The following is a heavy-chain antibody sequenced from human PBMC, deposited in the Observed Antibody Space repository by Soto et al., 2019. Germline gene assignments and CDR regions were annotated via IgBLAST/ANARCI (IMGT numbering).Heavy chain of an antibody. J-gene: IGHJ4*02. D-gene: IGHD2-2*01. V-gene: IGHV1-18*01. CDR1: GYTFTSYG. CDR2: ISAYNGNT. Sequence: QVQLVQSGAEVKKPGASVKVSCKASGYTFTSYGISWVRQAPGQGLEWMGWISAYNGNTNYAQKLQGRVTMTTDTSTSTANMELRSLRSDDTAVYYCARDWEDIVVVPAAMLDYWGQGTLVTVSS. CDR3: ARDWEDIVVVPAAMLDY.